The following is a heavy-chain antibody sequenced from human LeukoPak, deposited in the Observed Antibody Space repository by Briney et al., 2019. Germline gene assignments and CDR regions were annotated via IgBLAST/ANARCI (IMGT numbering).Heavy chain of an antibody. CDR2: ISGSGGST. D-gene: IGHD2-8*01. J-gene: IGHJ4*02. Sequence: GSLRLSCAASGFTFSSYAMSWVRQAPGKGLEWVSAISGSGGSTYYADSVKGRFTISRDNSKNTLYLQMNSLRAEDTAVYYCAKGHGYCTNGVCYPKYYFDYWGQGTLVTVSS. CDR1: GFTFSSYA. CDR3: AKGHGYCTNGVCYPKYYFDY. V-gene: IGHV3-23*01.